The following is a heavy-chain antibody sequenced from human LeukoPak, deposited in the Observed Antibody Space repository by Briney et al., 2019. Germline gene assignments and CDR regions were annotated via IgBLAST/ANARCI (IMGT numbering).Heavy chain of an antibody. J-gene: IGHJ4*02. V-gene: IGHV3-23*01. CDR1: GFTFSNYA. CDR2: ISGSGGST. D-gene: IGHD3-16*01. Sequence: TGGSLRLSCAASGFTFSNYAMSWVRQAPGKGLEWVSGISGSGGSTYYADSVKGRFTISRDNSKNTLYVQMNSLRAEDTAVYYCAKDWGFWSTYYFDYWGQGTLVTVSS. CDR3: AKDWGFWSTYYFDY.